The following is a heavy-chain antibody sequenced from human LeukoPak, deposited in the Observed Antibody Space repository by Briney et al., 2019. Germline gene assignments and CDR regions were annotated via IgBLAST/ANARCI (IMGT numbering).Heavy chain of an antibody. J-gene: IGHJ4*02. D-gene: IGHD5-18*01. CDR3: ARGRYSYGYGYYFDY. Sequence: ASVKVSCKASGYTFTSYGISWVRQAPGQGLEWMGWISAYNGNTNYAQKLQGRVTMTTDTSTSRAYMELRSLRSDDTAVYYCARGRYSYGYGYYFDYWGQGTLVTVSS. CDR1: GYTFTSYG. CDR2: ISAYNGNT. V-gene: IGHV1-18*01.